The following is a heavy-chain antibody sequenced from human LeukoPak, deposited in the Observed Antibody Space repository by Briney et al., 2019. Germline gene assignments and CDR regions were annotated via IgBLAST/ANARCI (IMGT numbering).Heavy chain of an antibody. J-gene: IGHJ3*02. Sequence: SETLSLTCTVSGGSVSSGSYYWSWIRQPPGKGLEWIGYIYYSGSTNYNPSLKSRVTISVDTSKNQFSLKLSSVTAADTAMYYCARSGDYDSSGYLLDAFDIWGQGTMVTVSS. CDR1: GGSVSSGSYY. CDR2: IYYSGST. D-gene: IGHD3-22*01. V-gene: IGHV4-61*01. CDR3: ARSGDYDSSGYLLDAFDI.